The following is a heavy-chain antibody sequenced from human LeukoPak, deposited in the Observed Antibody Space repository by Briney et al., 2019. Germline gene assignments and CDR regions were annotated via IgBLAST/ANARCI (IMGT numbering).Heavy chain of an antibody. J-gene: IGHJ4*02. V-gene: IGHV4-39*07. Sequence: SETLSLTCTVSGGSISSSAYYWGWIREPPGKGLEWVGTIYYSGGTYYNPALKSRVTMSADTSKNQFSLKLSSVTAADTAVYYCARATWTTADFDYWGQGTLVTVSS. CDR3: ARATWTTADFDY. CDR2: IYYSGGT. CDR1: GGSISSSAYY. D-gene: IGHD1-1*01.